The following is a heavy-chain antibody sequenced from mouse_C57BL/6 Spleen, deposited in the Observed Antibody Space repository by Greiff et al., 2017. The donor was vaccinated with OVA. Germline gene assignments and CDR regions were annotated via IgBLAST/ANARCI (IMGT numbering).Heavy chain of an antibody. Sequence: QVQLQQSGAELVRPGTSVKVSCKASGYAFTNYLIEWVKQRPGQGLEWIGVINPGSGGTNYNEKFKGKATLTADKSSSTAYMQLSSLTSEDSAVYVCARGGGNPAMDYWGQGTSVTVSS. V-gene: IGHV1-54*01. D-gene: IGHD2-1*01. J-gene: IGHJ4*01. CDR3: ARGGGNPAMDY. CDR2: INPGSGGT. CDR1: GYAFTNYL.